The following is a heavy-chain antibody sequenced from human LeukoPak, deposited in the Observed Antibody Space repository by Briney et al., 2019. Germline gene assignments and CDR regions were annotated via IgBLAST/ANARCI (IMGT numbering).Heavy chain of an antibody. CDR3: ARDGGWTWDPFDY. V-gene: IGHV3-30*03. CDR2: ISYDGSNK. J-gene: IGHJ4*02. D-gene: IGHD6-19*01. Sequence: PGGSLRLSCAASGFTFSSYGMHWVRQAPGKGLEWVAVISYDGSNKYYADSVKGRFTISRDNSKNTLYLQMNSLRAEDTAVYYCARDGGWTWDPFDYWGQGTLVTVSS. CDR1: GFTFSSYG.